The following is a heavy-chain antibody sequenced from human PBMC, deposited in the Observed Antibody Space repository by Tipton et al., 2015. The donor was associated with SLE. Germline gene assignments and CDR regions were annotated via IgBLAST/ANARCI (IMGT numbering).Heavy chain of an antibody. Sequence: TLSLTCDVYGASFSTYYWSWIRQPPGKGLEWIGEINQSGSTSYNPSLKSRVTISIDTSKNQFSLRLRSVTAADTAVYYCAIGGNTVIKYWGQGTLVTVSS. D-gene: IGHD4-17*01. V-gene: IGHV4-34*01. CDR1: GASFSTYY. CDR2: INQSGST. J-gene: IGHJ4*02. CDR3: AIGGNTVIKY.